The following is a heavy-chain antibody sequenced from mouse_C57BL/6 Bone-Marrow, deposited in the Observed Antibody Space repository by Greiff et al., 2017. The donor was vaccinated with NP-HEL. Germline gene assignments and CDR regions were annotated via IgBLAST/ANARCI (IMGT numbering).Heavy chain of an antibody. CDR2: INPGSGGT. Sequence: VQRVESGAELVRPGTSVKVSCKASGYAFTNYLIEWVKQRPGQGLEWIGVINPGSGGTNYNEKFKGKATLTADKSSSTAYMQLSSLTSEDSAVYFCARSEVDYFDYWGQGTTLTVSS. D-gene: IGHD1-3*01. V-gene: IGHV1-54*01. J-gene: IGHJ2*01. CDR3: ARSEVDYFDY. CDR1: GYAFTNYL.